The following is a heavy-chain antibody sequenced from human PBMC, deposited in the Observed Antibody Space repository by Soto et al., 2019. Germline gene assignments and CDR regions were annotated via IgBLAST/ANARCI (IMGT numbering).Heavy chain of an antibody. D-gene: IGHD4-4*01. CDR2: IYYSGST. Sequence: SETLSLTCTVSGGSISSGDYYWSWIRQPPGKGLEWIGYIYYSGSTYYNPSLKSRVTISVDTSKNQFSLKLSSVTAADTAVYYCARDSPYSMGPDYWGQGTLVTVS. J-gene: IGHJ4*02. CDR1: GGSISSGDYY. CDR3: ARDSPYSMGPDY. V-gene: IGHV4-30-4*01.